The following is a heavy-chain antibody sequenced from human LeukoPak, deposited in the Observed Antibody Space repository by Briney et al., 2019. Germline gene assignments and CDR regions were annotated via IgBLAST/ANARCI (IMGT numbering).Heavy chain of an antibody. CDR1: GNSISSGDNY. J-gene: IGHJ6*03. CDR3: ARVKYGSNSSGWWYYYYYMDV. Sequence: PSQTLSLTCTVSGNSISSGDNYWSWIRQPAGKGLEWIGRIYTSGTTNYNPSLKSRVTISVATSKNQFSLKLSSVTAADTAVYYCARVKYGSNSSGWWYYYYYMDVWGKGTTVTVSS. CDR2: IYTSGTT. V-gene: IGHV4-61*02. D-gene: IGHD6-19*01.